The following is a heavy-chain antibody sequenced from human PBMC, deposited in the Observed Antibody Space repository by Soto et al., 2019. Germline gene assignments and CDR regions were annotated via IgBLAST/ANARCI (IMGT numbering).Heavy chain of an antibody. V-gene: IGHV4-39*01. D-gene: IGHD2-2*01. Sequence: SETLSLTCTVSGGSISSSSYYWGWIRQPPGKGLEWIGSIYYSGSTYYNPSLKSRVTISVDTSKNQFSLKLSSVTAADTAVYYCARHRRLVTAAGAFDIWGQGTMVTVSS. CDR3: ARHRRLVTAAGAFDI. J-gene: IGHJ3*02. CDR1: GGSISSSSYY. CDR2: IYYSGST.